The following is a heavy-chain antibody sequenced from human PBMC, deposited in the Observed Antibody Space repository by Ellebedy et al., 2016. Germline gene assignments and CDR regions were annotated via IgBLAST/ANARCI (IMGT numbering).Heavy chain of an antibody. CDR2: IIPILGIA. CDR1: GYTFTSYY. CDR3: ARGLSIAAAGHYYYYGMDV. D-gene: IGHD6-13*01. J-gene: IGHJ6*02. Sequence: SVKVSXXASGYTFTSYYMHWVRQAPGQGLEWMGRIIPILGIANYAQKFQGRVTITADTSTSTAYMKLRSLRSDDTAVYYCARGLSIAAAGHYYYYGMDVWGQGTTVTVSS. V-gene: IGHV1-69*04.